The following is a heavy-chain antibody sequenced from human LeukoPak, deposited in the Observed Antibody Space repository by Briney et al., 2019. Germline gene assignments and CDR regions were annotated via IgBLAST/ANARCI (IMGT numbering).Heavy chain of an antibody. Sequence: SETLSLTCAVYGGSFGGYYWSWIRQPPGKGLEWIGEINHSGSTNYNPSLKSRVTISVDTSKNQFSLKLSSVTAADTAVYYCARDAGYNSFDYWGQGTLVTVSS. CDR1: GGSFGGYY. CDR2: INHSGST. CDR3: ARDAGYNSFDY. V-gene: IGHV4-34*01. J-gene: IGHJ4*02. D-gene: IGHD5-24*01.